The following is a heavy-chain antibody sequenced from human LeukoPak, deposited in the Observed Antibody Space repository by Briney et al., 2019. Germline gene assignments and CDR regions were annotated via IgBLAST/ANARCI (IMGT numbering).Heavy chain of an antibody. CDR2: IYYSGST. V-gene: IGHV4-59*12. Sequence: PSETLSLTCTVSGGSISSYYWSWIRQPPGKGLEWIGYIYYSGSTNYNPSLKSRVAISVDTSQNQFSLKQSSVTGADPAVYYCASSRWLQSYFYYWGQGTLVTVSS. D-gene: IGHD5-24*01. J-gene: IGHJ4*02. CDR1: GGSISSYY. CDR3: ASSRWLQSYFYY.